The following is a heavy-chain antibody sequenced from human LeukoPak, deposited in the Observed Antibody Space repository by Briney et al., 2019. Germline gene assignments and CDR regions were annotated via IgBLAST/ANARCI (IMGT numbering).Heavy chain of an antibody. CDR2: IKSKADGGTT. V-gene: IGHV3-15*01. Sequence: GGSLRLSCAASGFTFNNAWMNWVRQAPGKGLEWVGRIKSKADGGTTDYAAPVKGRFTISRDDSKNTLYLQMNGLKTEDTAVYYCTTLSRFVVSTTRGGFWGQGTLVTVPS. J-gene: IGHJ4*02. D-gene: IGHD2-15*01. CDR3: TTLSRFVVSTTRGGF. CDR1: GFTFNNAW.